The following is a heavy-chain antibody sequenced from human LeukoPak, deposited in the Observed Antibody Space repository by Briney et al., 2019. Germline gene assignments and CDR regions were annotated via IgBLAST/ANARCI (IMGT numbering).Heavy chain of an antibody. CDR3: ARDTIAAAGGWFDP. V-gene: IGHV4-4*07. D-gene: IGHD6-13*01. CDR1: GGSISSYY. Sequence: SETLSLTCTVSGGSISSYYWSWIRQPAGKGLEWIGRIYTSGSTNYNPSLKSRVTMSVDTSKNQFSLKLSSVTAADTAVYYCARDTIAAAGGWFDPWGQGTLVTVSS. J-gene: IGHJ5*02. CDR2: IYTSGST.